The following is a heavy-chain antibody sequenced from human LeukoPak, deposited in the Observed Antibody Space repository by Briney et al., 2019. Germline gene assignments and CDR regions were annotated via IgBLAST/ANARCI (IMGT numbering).Heavy chain of an antibody. CDR1: GYTFTTYY. CDR3: ARNYYYYMDV. V-gene: IGHV1-2*02. J-gene: IGHJ6*03. CDR2: INPNSGGT. Sequence: ASVKVSCKASGYTFTTYYIHWVRQAPGQGLEWMGWINPNSGGTNYAQKFQGRVSMTRDTSISTAYMELSRLRSDDTAVYYCARNYYYYMDVWGKGTTVTVSS.